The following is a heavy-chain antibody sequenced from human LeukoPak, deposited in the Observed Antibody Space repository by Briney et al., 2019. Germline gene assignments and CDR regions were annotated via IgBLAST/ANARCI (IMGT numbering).Heavy chain of an antibody. V-gene: IGHV3-74*01. CDR2: INNDGSYT. J-gene: IGHJ4*02. CDR1: GFPFNNYW. D-gene: IGHD4-17*01. Sequence: QSGGSLRLSCAASGFPFNNYWMHWVRQAPGKGLVWVSRINNDGSYTNYADSVKGRFTISRDNAKNTVYLQMNSLRAEDTAVFYCARDLREGTVTTPFDYWGQGTLVTVSS. CDR3: ARDLREGTVTTPFDY.